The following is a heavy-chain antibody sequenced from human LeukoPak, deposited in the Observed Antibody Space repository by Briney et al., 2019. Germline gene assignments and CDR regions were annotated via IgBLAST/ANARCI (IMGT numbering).Heavy chain of an antibody. Sequence: GGSLRLSCAASGFTFSSYWMSWVRQAPGKGREWVADIKQDGSEKYYVDSVKGRFTISRDNAKNSLYLQMNSLRAEDTAVYYCARDLHPGGSQFYYYYGMDVWGQGTTVTVSS. V-gene: IGHV3-7*01. J-gene: IGHJ6*02. CDR2: IKQDGSEK. CDR1: GFTFSSYW. D-gene: IGHD3-16*01. CDR3: ARDLHPGGSQFYYYYGMDV.